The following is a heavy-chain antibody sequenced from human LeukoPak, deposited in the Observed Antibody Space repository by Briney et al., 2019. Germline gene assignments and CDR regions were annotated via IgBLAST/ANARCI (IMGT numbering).Heavy chain of an antibody. CDR3: ARDGVAPPDAFDI. Sequence: GGSLRLSCAASGFTFSSYAMHWVRQAPGKGLEWVAVISYDGSNKYYADSVKGRFTISRDNSQNTLYLQMNSLRAEDTAVYYCARDGVAPPDAFDIWGQGTMVTVSS. CDR2: ISYDGSNK. D-gene: IGHD5-12*01. CDR1: GFTFSSYA. V-gene: IGHV3-30*04. J-gene: IGHJ3*02.